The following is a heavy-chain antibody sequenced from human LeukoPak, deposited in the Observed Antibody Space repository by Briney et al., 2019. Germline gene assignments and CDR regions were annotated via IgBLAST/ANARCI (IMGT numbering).Heavy chain of an antibody. CDR2: FYYSGST. D-gene: IGHD6-19*01. CDR3: ARNQAVAANRGAFDI. J-gene: IGHJ3*02. V-gene: IGHV4-28*01. CDR1: GYSISSNNW. Sequence: SETLSLTCAVSGYSISSNNWCAWIRQPPGKGLEWIGNFYYSGSTYYNPYNPSLTSRVTMSVDTSKNQFSLKLDSVTEKDTAMYYCARNQAVAANRGAFDIWGQGTMVTVSS.